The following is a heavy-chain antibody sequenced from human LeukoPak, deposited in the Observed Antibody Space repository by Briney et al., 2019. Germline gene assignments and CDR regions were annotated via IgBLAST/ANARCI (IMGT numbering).Heavy chain of an antibody. D-gene: IGHD3-22*01. CDR1: GFPFSTHS. J-gene: IGHJ4*01. CDR3: VRDKYDRSNYAYFVS. V-gene: IGHV3-21*01. Sequence: PGGSLRLSCAASGFPFSTHSLNWVRQAPGKGLEWVSSISAGGDFVYYGDSVKGRFTRSRDNAKNSLHLEMDSLTAEDTAVYYCVRDKYDRSNYAYFVSWGHGTLVTVSS. CDR2: ISAGGDFV.